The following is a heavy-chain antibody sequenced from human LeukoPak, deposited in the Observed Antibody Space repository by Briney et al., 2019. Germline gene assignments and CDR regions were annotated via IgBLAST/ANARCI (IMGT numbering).Heavy chain of an antibody. CDR1: GFTFSSYA. V-gene: IGHV3-23*01. CDR2: ISGGGLST. Sequence: GGSLRLSCAASGFTFSSYAMTWVRQAPGKGLEWVSGISGGGLSTYYADSVKGRFNIFRDNPKNTLYLQMNSLRAEDTAVYYCAKDRDTISSHWGQGTLVTVSS. J-gene: IGHJ4*02. D-gene: IGHD3-3*01. CDR3: AKDRDTISSH.